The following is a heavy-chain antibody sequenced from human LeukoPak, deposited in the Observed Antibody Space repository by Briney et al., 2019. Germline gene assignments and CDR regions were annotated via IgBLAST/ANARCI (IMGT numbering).Heavy chain of an antibody. J-gene: IGHJ3*02. CDR3: AKVDYDILTGRDGAFDI. Sequence: GGSLRLSCAASGFTFDDYAMHWVPQAPGKGLEWVSGISWNSGSIGHADSVKGRFTISRDNAKNSLYLQMNSLRAEDTALYYCAKVDYDILTGRDGAFDIWGQGTMVTVSS. D-gene: IGHD3-9*01. CDR2: ISWNSGSI. CDR1: GFTFDDYA. V-gene: IGHV3-9*01.